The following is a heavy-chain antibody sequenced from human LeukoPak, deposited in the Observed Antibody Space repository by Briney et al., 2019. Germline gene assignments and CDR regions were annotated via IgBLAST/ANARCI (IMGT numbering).Heavy chain of an antibody. J-gene: IGHJ5*02. CDR3: ARVHSSGWPEGFDP. CDR2: ISAYNGNT. CDR1: GYTFTSYG. D-gene: IGHD6-19*01. Sequence: ASVKVSCKASGYTFTSYGISWVRQAPGQGLEWMGWISAYNGNTNYAQKFQGRVTMTRDTSISTAYMELSRLRSDDTAVYYCARVHSSGWPEGFDPWGQGTLVTVSS. V-gene: IGHV1-18*01.